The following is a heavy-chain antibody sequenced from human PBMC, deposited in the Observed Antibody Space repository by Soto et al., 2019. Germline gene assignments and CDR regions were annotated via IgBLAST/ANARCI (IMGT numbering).Heavy chain of an antibody. Sequence: GASVKVSCKASGYTFTSYGISWVRQAPGQGLEWMGWISAYNGNTNYAQKLQGRVTMTTDTSTSTAYMELRSLRYDDTAVYYCARANYDFWSGYSYYYYGMDVWGQGTTVTVSS. J-gene: IGHJ6*02. CDR2: ISAYNGNT. CDR3: ARANYDFWSGYSYYYYGMDV. V-gene: IGHV1-18*04. D-gene: IGHD3-3*01. CDR1: GYTFTSYG.